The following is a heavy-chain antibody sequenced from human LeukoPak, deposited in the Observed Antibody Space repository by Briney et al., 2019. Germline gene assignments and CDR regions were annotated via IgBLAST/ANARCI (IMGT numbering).Heavy chain of an antibody. CDR1: GFTFYNYA. Sequence: GGSLRLSCVASGFTFYNYAMHWVRRAPGKGLEYVSAIGGNGDTSYYADSVKGRFTISRDNSKNTVYLQLGSLRTEDMAVYYCATRHEYSYPYWGQGTLVTVSS. V-gene: IGHV3-64*02. D-gene: IGHD5-18*01. CDR2: IGGNGDTS. CDR3: ATRHEYSYPY. J-gene: IGHJ4*02.